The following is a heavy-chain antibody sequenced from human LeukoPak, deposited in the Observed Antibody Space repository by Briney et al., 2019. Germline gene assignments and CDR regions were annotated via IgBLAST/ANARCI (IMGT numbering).Heavy chain of an antibody. Sequence: GWGLSLPYAACGCTFSRYSKNGVRQAPAKAREGVSSISCSSSCIYYADSVKGGFTISIDNAKNSLYLQMNRLRAEDTAVYYCARKSGYYCGSWNFDFWRRGTGVSVS. CDR1: GCTFSRYS. J-gene: IGHJ4*02. V-gene: IGHV3-21*03. D-gene: IGHD3-22*01. CDR3: ARKSGYYCGSWNFDF. CDR2: ISCSSSCI.